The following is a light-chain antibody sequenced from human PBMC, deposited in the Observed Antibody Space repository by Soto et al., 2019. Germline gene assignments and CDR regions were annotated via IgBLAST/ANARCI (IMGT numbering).Light chain of an antibody. V-gene: IGLV2-14*01. CDR2: GVS. CDR1: SGDIGDYNY. Sequence: QSALTQPASVSGSPGQSITISCVGTSGDIGDYNYVSWYQQHPGKVPKVIIYGVSNRSSGVSYRFSGTKSGNTASLTVSGLQAEDEADDYCCSYTRSGTLIFGTGTKLTVL. CDR3: CSYTRSGTLI. J-gene: IGLJ1*01.